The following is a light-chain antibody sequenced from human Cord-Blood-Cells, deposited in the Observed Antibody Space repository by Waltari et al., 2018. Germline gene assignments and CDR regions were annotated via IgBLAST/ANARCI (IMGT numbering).Light chain of an antibody. CDR1: SLRSYY. J-gene: IGLJ3*02. CDR3: NSRDSSGNHLGV. Sequence: SSELTQDPAVSVALGQTVRITYQGDSLRSYYESWYQQKPGQAPVLVIYGKNNRPSGIPDRFSGSSSGNTASLTITGAQAEDEADYYCNSRDSSGNHLGVFGGGTKLTVL. CDR2: GKN. V-gene: IGLV3-19*01.